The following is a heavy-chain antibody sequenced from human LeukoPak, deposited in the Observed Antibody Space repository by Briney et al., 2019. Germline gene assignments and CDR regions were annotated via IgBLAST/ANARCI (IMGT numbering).Heavy chain of an antibody. CDR3: ARLSGGVIGSEGAFDI. J-gene: IGHJ3*02. D-gene: IGHD3-16*02. CDR1: GGSISSYY. CDR2: IYYSGST. V-gene: IGHV4-59*08. Sequence: PSETLSLTCTVSGGSISSYYWSWIRQPPGKGLEWIGYIYYSGSTNYNPSLKSRVTISVDTSKNQFSLKLSSVTAADTAVYYCARLSGGVIGSEGAFDIWGQGTMVTVSS.